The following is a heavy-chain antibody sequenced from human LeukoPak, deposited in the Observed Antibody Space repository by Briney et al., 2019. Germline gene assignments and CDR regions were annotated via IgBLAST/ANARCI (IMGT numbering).Heavy chain of an antibody. CDR3: ARDPSSLDAFDI. CDR1: GGSISSGGYY. V-gene: IGHV4-31*03. J-gene: IGHJ3*02. Sequence: LQTLSLTCTVSGGSISSGGYYWSWIRQHPGKGLEWIGYVYYSGSTYYNPSLKSRVTISVDTSKNQFSLKLSSVTAADTAVYYCARDPSSLDAFDIWGQGTMVTVSS. CDR2: VYYSGST.